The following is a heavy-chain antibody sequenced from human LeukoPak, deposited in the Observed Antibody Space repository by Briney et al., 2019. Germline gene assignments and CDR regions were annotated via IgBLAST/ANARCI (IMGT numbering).Heavy chain of an antibody. J-gene: IGHJ4*02. V-gene: IGHV3-30*18. CDR3: AKDWYDYTSRGSTVDF. D-gene: IGHD6-13*01. CDR2: ISYGGTNK. Sequence: PGRSLRLSCAASGFTFSGYVMHWVRQAPGKGLEWVAVISYGGTNKYYADSEGGRFTISRDNSKSTLYLQMNSLRAEDTAVYYCAKDWYDYTSRGSTVDFWGQGTLVTVSS. CDR1: GFTFSGYV.